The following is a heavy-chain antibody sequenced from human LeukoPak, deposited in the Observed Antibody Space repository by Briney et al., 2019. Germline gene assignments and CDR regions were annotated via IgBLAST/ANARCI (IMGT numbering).Heavy chain of an antibody. CDR2: IYYSGST. CDR3: ASRPMRTTTVGHDGAFDI. J-gene: IGHJ3*02. CDR1: GGSISSYY. D-gene: IGHD4-11*01. V-gene: IGHV4-59*08. Sequence: SETLSLTCTVSGGSISSYYWSWIRQPPGEGLEWIVYIYYSGSTNYNPSLKSRVTISVDTSKNQFSLKLSSVTAADTAVYYCASRPMRTTTVGHDGAFDIWGQGTMVTVSS.